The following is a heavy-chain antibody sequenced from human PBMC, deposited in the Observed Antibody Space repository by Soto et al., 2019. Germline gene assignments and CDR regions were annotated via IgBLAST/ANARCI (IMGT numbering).Heavy chain of an antibody. CDR1: GFTFSGYW. V-gene: IGHV3-7*05. Sequence: VQLVESGGGLVQPGGSLRLSCAASGFTFSGYWMSWVRQAPGKGLEWVANIKQDGSEQFYVDSVKGRFTISRDNAKNSLYLQMTSLRAEDTAVYYCAREAVWGQGTTVTVSS. CDR3: AREAV. J-gene: IGHJ6*02. CDR2: IKQDGSEQ.